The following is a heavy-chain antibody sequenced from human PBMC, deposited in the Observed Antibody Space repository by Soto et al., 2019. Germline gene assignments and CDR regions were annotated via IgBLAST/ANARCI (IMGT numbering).Heavy chain of an antibody. CDR2: IIPSFNTA. V-gene: IGHV1-69*01. Sequence: QVLVVQSGAEVKKPGSSVKVSCKVSGGTFNLYAMSWVRQAPGQGLEWMGGIIPSFNTAKYAQKFQGRVTITADESTSTASMELSSLRSEDTAVYFCASGPFTLSGTYFDYWGQGTLVTVSS. CDR3: ASGPFTLSGTYFDY. D-gene: IGHD1-26*01. J-gene: IGHJ4*02. CDR1: GGTFNLYA.